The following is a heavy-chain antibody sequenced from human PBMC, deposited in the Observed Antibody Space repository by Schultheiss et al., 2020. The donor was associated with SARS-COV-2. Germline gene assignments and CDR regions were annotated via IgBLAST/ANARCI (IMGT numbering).Heavy chain of an antibody. Sequence: SETLSLTCTVSGGSISSYYWSWIRQPPGKGLEWIGYIYYSGSTYYNPSLKSRVTISVDTSKNQFSLKLSSVTAADTAVYYCAREARGSSSSEFDPWGQGTLVTVSS. V-gene: IGHV4-4*08. CDR1: GGSISSYY. CDR3: AREARGSSSSEFDP. D-gene: IGHD6-6*01. J-gene: IGHJ5*02. CDR2: IYYSGST.